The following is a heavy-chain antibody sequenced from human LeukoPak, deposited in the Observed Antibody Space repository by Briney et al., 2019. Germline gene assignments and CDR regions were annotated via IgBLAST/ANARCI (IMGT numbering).Heavy chain of an antibody. J-gene: IGHJ6*03. CDR3: ARGPSIVVVPAASNYYMDV. V-gene: IGHV4-59*01. CDR2: IYYSGST. CDR1: GGSISSYY. Sequence: PSETLSLTCTVSGGSISSYYWSWIRQPPGKGLEWIGYIYYSGSTNYNPSLKSRVTISVDTSKNQFSLKLSSVTAADTAVYYRARGPSIVVVPAASNYYMDVWGKGTTVTVSS. D-gene: IGHD2-2*01.